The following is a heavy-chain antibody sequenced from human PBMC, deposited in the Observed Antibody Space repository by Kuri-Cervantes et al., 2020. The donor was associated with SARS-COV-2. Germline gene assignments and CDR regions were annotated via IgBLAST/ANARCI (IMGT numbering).Heavy chain of an antibody. Sequence: GESLKISCAASGFTFSSYAMSWVRQAPGKGLEWVAVISYDGSNKYYADSVKGRFTISRDNSKDTLYLQMNSLRAEDTAVYYCAKDQGSGSYHSPFDYWGQGTLVTVSS. CDR1: GFTFSSYA. CDR2: ISYDGSNK. CDR3: AKDQGSGSYHSPFDY. J-gene: IGHJ4*02. V-gene: IGHV3-30-3*01. D-gene: IGHD1-26*01.